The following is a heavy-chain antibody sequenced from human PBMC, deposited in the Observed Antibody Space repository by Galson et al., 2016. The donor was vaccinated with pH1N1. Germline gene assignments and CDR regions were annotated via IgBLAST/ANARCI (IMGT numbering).Heavy chain of an antibody. Sequence: SLRLSCAASGFTFSSFGMHWVRQAPGKGLEWMAVISYDGSVEYYADYVKGRFSITTDNSKNTLYLQMNSLRPEDTAVYYCAKESGEDWSGSKSYSIDYWGQGALVTVSS. CDR3: AKESGEDWSGSKSYSIDY. J-gene: IGHJ4*02. V-gene: IGHV3-30*18. CDR2: ISYDGSVE. D-gene: IGHD3-3*01. CDR1: GFTFSSFG.